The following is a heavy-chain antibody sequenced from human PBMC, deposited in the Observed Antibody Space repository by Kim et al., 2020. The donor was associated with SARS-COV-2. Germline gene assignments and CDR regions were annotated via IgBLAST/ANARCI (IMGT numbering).Heavy chain of an antibody. CDR2: IYSGGST. CDR3: AKCRVIDGLDV. Sequence: GGSLRLSCAASGITVSSNYMSWVRQAPGKGLEWVSVIYSGGSTFYAESVEGRFTISRDNSKNTPYLQMNSLRVEDTAVYYCAKCRVIDGLDVWGQGTTVSVSS. CDR1: GITVSSNY. D-gene: IGHD3-22*01. J-gene: IGHJ6*02. V-gene: IGHV3-66*02.